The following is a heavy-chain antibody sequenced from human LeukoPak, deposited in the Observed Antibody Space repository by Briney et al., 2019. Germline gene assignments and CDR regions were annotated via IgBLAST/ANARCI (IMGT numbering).Heavy chain of an antibody. CDR2: ISYDGSNK. V-gene: IGHV3-30*18. Sequence: GGSLRLSCAASGFTFSNYGMHWVRRAPGKGLEWVALISYDGSNKYYADSVKGRFTISRDNSKSTLYLQMNSLRAEDTAVYYCAKEGPQAVGATTAFDYWGQGTLVTVSS. J-gene: IGHJ4*02. D-gene: IGHD1-26*01. CDR3: AKEGPQAVGATTAFDY. CDR1: GFTFSNYG.